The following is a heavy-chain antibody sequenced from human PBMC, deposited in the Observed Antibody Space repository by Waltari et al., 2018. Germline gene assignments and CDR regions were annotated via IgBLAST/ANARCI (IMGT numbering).Heavy chain of an antibody. CDR1: GFTFSSYD. CDR3: ARDQWFAFDI. CDR2: IKKDGSEE. Sequence: VQLVESGGGVVQPGRSLRLSCAASGFTFSSYDMHWVRQAPGKGLEWVANIKKDGSEEYYVDSVRGRFTISRDNAKNSLYLQMNSLRPEDTAVYYCARDQWFAFDIWGQGTMVTVSS. J-gene: IGHJ3*02. V-gene: IGHV3-7*01. D-gene: IGHD3-22*01.